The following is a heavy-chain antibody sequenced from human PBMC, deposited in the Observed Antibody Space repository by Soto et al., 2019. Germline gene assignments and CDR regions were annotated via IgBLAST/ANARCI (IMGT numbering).Heavy chain of an antibody. Sequence: EMHLVESGGGLVKPGGSLRLSCAASGFTFSTYSMNWVRQAPGKGLEWVSSISGSGNYTHYADFLRGRFTISRDNAKTSLYLQMNSLRAEDTALYYCAKNQERELPRVIDFWGQGTLVTVSS. CDR3: AKNQERELPRVIDF. CDR1: GFTFSTYS. J-gene: IGHJ4*02. V-gene: IGHV3-21*04. D-gene: IGHD1-7*01. CDR2: ISGSGNYT.